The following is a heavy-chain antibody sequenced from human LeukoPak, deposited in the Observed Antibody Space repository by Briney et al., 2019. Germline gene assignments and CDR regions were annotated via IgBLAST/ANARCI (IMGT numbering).Heavy chain of an antibody. J-gene: IGHJ5*02. CDR3: ARDYSSSWYSPRNWFDP. V-gene: IGHV4-34*01. CDR1: GFTFSSYD. D-gene: IGHD6-13*01. Sequence: GALRLSCAASGFTFSSYDMTWIRQPPGKGLEWIGEINHSGSTNYNPSLKSRVTISVDTSKNQFSLKLSSVTAADTAVYYCARDYSSSWYSPRNWFDPWGQGTLVTVSS. CDR2: INHSGST.